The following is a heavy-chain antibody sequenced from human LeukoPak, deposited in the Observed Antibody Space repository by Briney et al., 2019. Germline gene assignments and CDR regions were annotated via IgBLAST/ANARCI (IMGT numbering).Heavy chain of an antibody. V-gene: IGHV3-21*01. CDR3: ARVVYSSWTIDY. J-gene: IGHJ4*02. D-gene: IGHD6-6*01. Sequence: GGSLRLSCAASGFTFSTYSMNWVRRAPGKGLEWVSSIRSSSSYTYYADSVKGRFTISRDNAKNSLYLQMNGLRAEDTAVYYCARVVYSSWTIDYWGQGTLVTVSS. CDR1: GFTFSTYS. CDR2: IRSSSSYT.